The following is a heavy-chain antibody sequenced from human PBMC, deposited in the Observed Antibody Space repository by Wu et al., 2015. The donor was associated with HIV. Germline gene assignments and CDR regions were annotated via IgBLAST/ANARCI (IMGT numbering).Heavy chain of an antibody. CDR1: GGTFSSYA. D-gene: IGHD6-19*01. J-gene: IGHJ4*02. Sequence: QVQLVQSGAEVKKPGSSVKVSCKASGGTFSSYAISWVRQAPGQGLEWMGGIIPIFGTANYAQKFQGRVTITTDESTSTAYMELSSLRSEDTAVYYCASTYSSGWYEGDYYFDYWGQGTLVTGLL. CDR2: IIPIFGTA. V-gene: IGHV1-69*05. CDR3: ASTYSSGWYEGDYYFDY.